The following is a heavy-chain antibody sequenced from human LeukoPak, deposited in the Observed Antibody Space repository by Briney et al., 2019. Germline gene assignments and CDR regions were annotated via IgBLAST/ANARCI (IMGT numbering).Heavy chain of an antibody. Sequence: PGGSLRLSCAASGFTFSNYAMSWVRQGPGKGLEWVSAITGSGGSTFYADSVKGRFTISRDNARNSLYLQMNSLRAEDTAVYYCANTLGRGPTCSGGSCPTGYWGQGTLVTVSS. CDR1: GFTFSNYA. V-gene: IGHV3-23*01. J-gene: IGHJ4*02. CDR3: ANTLGRGPTCSGGSCPTGY. D-gene: IGHD2-15*01. CDR2: ITGSGGST.